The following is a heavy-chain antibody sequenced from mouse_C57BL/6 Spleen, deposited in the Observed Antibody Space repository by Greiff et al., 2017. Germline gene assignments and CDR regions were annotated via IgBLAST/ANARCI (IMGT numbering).Heavy chain of an antibody. CDR2: IDPSDSET. CDR1: GYTFTSYW. D-gene: IGHD1-1*01. Sequence: QVQLQQPGAELVRPGPSVKLSCKASGYTFTSYWMHWVKQRPIQGLEWIGNIDPSDSETHYNQKFKDKATVTVDKSSSTAYMQLSSLTSEDAAVYYCAREGITTVVVDYWGQGTTLTVSS. J-gene: IGHJ2*01. V-gene: IGHV1-52*01. CDR3: AREGITTVVVDY.